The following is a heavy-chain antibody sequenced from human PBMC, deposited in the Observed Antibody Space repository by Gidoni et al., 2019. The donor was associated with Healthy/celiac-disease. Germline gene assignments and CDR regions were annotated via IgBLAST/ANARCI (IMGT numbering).Heavy chain of an antibody. CDR1: GFTFSSYA. D-gene: IGHD2-21*02. CDR3: EKVLGAYCGGDCGHG. Sequence: EVQRLESGGGLVQHGGSLRLSCAASGFTFSSYALSWVRQAPGKGLEWVSACSGSGGSPYYADSVKGRFTISRDNSKNTLYLQMNSLRAEDTAVYYCEKVLGAYCGGDCGHGWGQGTLVTVSS. J-gene: IGHJ4*02. CDR2: CSGSGGSP. V-gene: IGHV3-23*01.